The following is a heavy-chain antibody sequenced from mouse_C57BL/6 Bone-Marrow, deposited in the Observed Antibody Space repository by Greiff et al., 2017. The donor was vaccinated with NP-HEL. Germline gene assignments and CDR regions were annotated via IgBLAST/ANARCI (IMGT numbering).Heavy chain of an antibody. D-gene: IGHD1-1*01. V-gene: IGHV1-64*01. CDR1: GYTFTSYW. CDR2: IHPNSGST. Sequence: QVQLQQPGAELVKPGASVKLSCKASGYTFTSYWMHWVKQRPGQGLEWIGMIHPNSGSTNYNEKFKSKATLTVDKSSSTAYMQLSSLTSEDSAVYYCARRYGSRLRFDYWGQGTTLTVSS. CDR3: ARRYGSRLRFDY. J-gene: IGHJ2*01.